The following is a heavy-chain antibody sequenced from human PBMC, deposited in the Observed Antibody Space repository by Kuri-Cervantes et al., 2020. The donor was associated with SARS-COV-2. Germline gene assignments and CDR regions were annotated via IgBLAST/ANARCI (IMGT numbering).Heavy chain of an antibody. J-gene: IGHJ6*02. CDR3: AREMVRGVTEWPYYYGMDV. V-gene: IGHV1-69*13. Sequence: SVKVSCKASGGTFSSYAISWVRQAPGQGLEWMGGIIPIFGTANYAQKLQGRVTITADESTSTAYMELSSLRSEDTAVYYCAREMVRGVTEWPYYYGMDVWGQGTTVTVSS. CDR2: IIPIFGTA. D-gene: IGHD3-10*01. CDR1: GGTFSSYA.